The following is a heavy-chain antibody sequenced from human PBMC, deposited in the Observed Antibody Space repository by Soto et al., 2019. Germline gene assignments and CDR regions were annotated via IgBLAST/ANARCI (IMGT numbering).Heavy chain of an antibody. V-gene: IGHV4-30-4*02. Sequence: SETLSLTCTVAGGSISSGDYYWSWIRQPPGKGLEWIGYIYYSGSTYYNPSLKSRVTISVDTSKNQFSLKLSSVTAADTAVYYCAREEGYCSGGSCYSWFDPWGQGTLVTVSS. CDR2: IYYSGST. CDR3: AREEGYCSGGSCYSWFDP. D-gene: IGHD2-15*01. J-gene: IGHJ5*02. CDR1: GGSISSGDYY.